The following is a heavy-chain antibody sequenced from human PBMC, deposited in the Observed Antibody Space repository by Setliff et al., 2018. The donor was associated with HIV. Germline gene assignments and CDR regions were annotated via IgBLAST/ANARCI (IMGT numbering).Heavy chain of an antibody. CDR3: ARGRKKTLAVSGTRYFDF. D-gene: IGHD6-19*01. CDR2: MYYSGST. Sequence: PSETLSLTCTVSGVSISNYYWSWIRQPPGKGLEWIGYMYYSGSTTYDPSLKSRITISVDTSKNQFSLKLTSVTAADMGVYYCARGRKKTLAVSGTRYFDFWGQGTLVTVSS. J-gene: IGHJ4*02. CDR1: GVSISNYY. V-gene: IGHV4-59*12.